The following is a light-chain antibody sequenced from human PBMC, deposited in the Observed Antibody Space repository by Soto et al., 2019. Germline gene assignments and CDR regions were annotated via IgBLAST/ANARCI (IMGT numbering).Light chain of an antibody. CDR1: QGISSW. V-gene: IGKV1D-12*01. J-gene: IGKJ5*01. CDR2: AAS. Sequence: IQRTQSRCSVSACGGGRVTIPCRASQGISSWLAWYQQKPGKAPKLLIYAASSLQSGVPSRFSGSGSGTDFTLTISSLQPEDFATYYCQQANSFPITFGQGTRLEIK. CDR3: QQANSFPIT.